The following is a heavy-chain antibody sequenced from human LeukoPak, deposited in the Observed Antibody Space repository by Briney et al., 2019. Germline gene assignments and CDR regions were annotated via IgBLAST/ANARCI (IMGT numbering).Heavy chain of an antibody. V-gene: IGHV3-23*01. D-gene: IGHD3-10*01. CDR1: GFAFSSYS. CDR3: AKDLGGEGGSGFPGQ. CDR2: ISGSGADT. J-gene: IGHJ4*02. Sequence: GGSLRLSCAACGFAFSSYSMSWVRQAPGKGLEWVSAISGSGADTYYTDSVKGRLTISRDNSKTTLFLQMNSLRAEDTAIYYCAKDLGGEGGSGFPGQWGQGTLVTVSS.